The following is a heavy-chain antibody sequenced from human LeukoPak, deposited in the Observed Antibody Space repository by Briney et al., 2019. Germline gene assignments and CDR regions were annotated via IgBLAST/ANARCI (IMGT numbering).Heavy chain of an antibody. CDR1: GFTFSRYA. CDR3: AKDPMLRGATYDY. D-gene: IGHD3-10*01. J-gene: IGHJ4*02. V-gene: IGHV3-23*01. Sequence: GGSLRLSCAASGFTFSRYAMTWVRQAPGKGLEWVSAIGDSGRNTYYADPVRGRFTISRDNSKNTLFLQMNSLRADDTAIYYCAKDPMLRGATYDYWGQGTLVTVSS. CDR2: IGDSGRNT.